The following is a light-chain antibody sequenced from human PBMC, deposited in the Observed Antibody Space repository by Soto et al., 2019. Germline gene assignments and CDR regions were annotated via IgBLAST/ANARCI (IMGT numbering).Light chain of an antibody. CDR1: RSNVWNYY. Sequence: QSLLTQPPSVSAAPGQMVTISCAGGRSNVWNYYFSWDHQLPGTAPKVLIFDNDKRPSGIPDRFSGSKSGTSATLAITGIQTGDGGEYSCGAWDDSLNVYLFGGGSKLT. CDR3: GAWDDSLNVYL. J-gene: IGLJ1*01. CDR2: DND. V-gene: IGLV1-51*01.